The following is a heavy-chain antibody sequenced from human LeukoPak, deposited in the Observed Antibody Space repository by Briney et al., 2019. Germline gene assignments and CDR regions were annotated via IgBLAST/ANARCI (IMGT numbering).Heavy chain of an antibody. CDR1: GFSVSSNY. V-gene: IGHV3-66*04. J-gene: IGHJ4*02. CDR3: ATLTRSWPDY. CDR2: LYSDGTT. D-gene: IGHD6-13*01. Sequence: GGSLRLSCAASGFSVSSNYMSWVRQAPGKGLEWVSVLYSDGTTYYADSVKGRFTISRNNSKNTLYLQMNSPRAEDTAVYYCATLTRSWPDYWGQGTLVTVSS.